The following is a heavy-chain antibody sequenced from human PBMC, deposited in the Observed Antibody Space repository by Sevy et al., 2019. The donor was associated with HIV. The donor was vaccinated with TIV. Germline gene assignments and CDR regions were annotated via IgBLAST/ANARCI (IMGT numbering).Heavy chain of an antibody. CDR3: ARGNWNYWKSLFGF. D-gene: IGHD1-7*01. CDR2: ISFDGTNE. J-gene: IGHJ4*02. Sequence: GGSLRLSCAASGFTFSGYGMHWVRQAPGKGLEWVAVISFDGTNEFYVDSVEGRFTISRDNTKNMLYLQMSSLRGEDTAVYYCARGNWNYWKSLFGFWGQGTLVTISS. V-gene: IGHV3-30*03. CDR1: GFTFSGYG.